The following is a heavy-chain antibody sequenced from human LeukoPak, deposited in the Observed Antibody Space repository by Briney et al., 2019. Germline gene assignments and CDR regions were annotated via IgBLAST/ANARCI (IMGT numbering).Heavy chain of an antibody. CDR3: ASSRRTLWFGEFPLG. D-gene: IGHD3-10*01. CDR2: INPSGGST. J-gene: IGHJ4*02. Sequence: ASVKVSCKASGYTFTSYYMHWVRQAPGQGLEWMGLINPSGGSTSYAQKFQGRVTMTRDTSTSTVYMELSSLRSEDTAVYYCASSRRTLWFGEFPLGWGQGTLVAVSS. V-gene: IGHV1-46*01. CDR1: GYTFTSYY.